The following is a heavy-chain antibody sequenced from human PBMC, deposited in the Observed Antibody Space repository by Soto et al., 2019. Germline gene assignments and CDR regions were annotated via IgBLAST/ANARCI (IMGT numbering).Heavy chain of an antibody. Sequence: QVQLQESGPGLVKPSETLSLTCTVSSGSVSSAINYWTWIRQPPGKGLEWIGYIYYSGNTKYNPSLKSRVTMAVDTSENQFSLRLTSVTAAETAVYYCARGVRGDSSHLEYQYYYGMDVWGQGTTVTVSS. CDR1: SGSVSSAINY. V-gene: IGHV4-61*01. CDR2: IYYSGNT. J-gene: IGHJ6*02. CDR3: ARGVRGDSSHLEYQYYYGMDV. D-gene: IGHD2-2*01.